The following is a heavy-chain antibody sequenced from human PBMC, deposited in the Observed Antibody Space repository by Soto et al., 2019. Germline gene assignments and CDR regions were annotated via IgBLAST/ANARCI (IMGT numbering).Heavy chain of an antibody. CDR1: GFTFSSYS. CDR2: ISSSSSYI. V-gene: IGHV3-21*01. J-gene: IGHJ4*02. Sequence: EVQLVESGGGLVKPGGSLRLSCAASGFTFSSYSMNWVRQAPGKGLEWVSSISSSSSYIYYADSVKGRFTISRDNAKNSLYLQMNSLRAEDTAVYYCARDSIAAAGSDYWGQGTLVTVSS. D-gene: IGHD6-13*01. CDR3: ARDSIAAAGSDY.